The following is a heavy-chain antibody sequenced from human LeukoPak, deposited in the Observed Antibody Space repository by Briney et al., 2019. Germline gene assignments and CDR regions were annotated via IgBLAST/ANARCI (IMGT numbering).Heavy chain of an antibody. J-gene: IGHJ4*02. D-gene: IGHD3-9*01. CDR1: GGSFSGYY. CDR2: INHSGNT. V-gene: IGHV4-34*01. Sequence: SETLSLTCAVYGGSFSGYYWRWIRQPPGKGLEWIGEINHSGNTNYNPPLKSRVTISVDTSKNQFSLKLSSVTAADTAVYYCAKKGETLTAYSHFDYWGQGTPVTVSS. CDR3: AKKGETLTAYSHFDY.